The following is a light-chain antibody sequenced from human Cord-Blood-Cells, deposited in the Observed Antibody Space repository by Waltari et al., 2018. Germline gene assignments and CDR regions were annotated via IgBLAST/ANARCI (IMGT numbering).Light chain of an antibody. CDR3: QQRSNWPRSIT. J-gene: IGKJ5*01. Sequence: ELVLTQYPATLSLSPGERATLSCRASQSVSSYLAWYQQKPGQAPRLLIYDASNRATGIPARFSGSGSGTDFTLTISSLEPEDFAVYYCQQRSNWPRSITFGQGTRLEIK. CDR1: QSVSSY. V-gene: IGKV3-11*01. CDR2: DAS.